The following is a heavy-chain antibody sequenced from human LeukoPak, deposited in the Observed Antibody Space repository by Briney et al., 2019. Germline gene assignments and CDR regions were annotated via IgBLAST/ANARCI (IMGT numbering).Heavy chain of an antibody. CDR2: IYSDST. CDR3: ASQLQLGGVAFDI. J-gene: IGHJ3*02. D-gene: IGHD6-13*01. CDR1: GFTVSSNS. V-gene: IGHV3-53*01. Sequence: GGSLRLSCRVSGFTVSSNSTSWVRQAPGKGLEWVSFIYSDSTHYSDSVKGRFTISRDNSKNTLYLQTNSLRAEDTAVYYCASQLQLGGVAFDIWGQGTMVTVSS.